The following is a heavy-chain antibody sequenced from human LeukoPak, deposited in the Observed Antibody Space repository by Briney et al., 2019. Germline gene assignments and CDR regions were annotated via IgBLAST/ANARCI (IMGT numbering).Heavy chain of an antibody. CDR2: IYTSGST. V-gene: IGHV4-61*02. Sequence: PSQTLSLTCTVSGGSISSGSYYWSWIRQPAGKGLEWIGRIYTSGSTNYIPSLKSRVTISVDTSKNQFSLKLSSVTAADTAVYYCARGKYSSGWYSAFDIWGQGTMVTVSS. J-gene: IGHJ3*02. D-gene: IGHD6-19*01. CDR3: ARGKYSSGWYSAFDI. CDR1: GGSISSGSYY.